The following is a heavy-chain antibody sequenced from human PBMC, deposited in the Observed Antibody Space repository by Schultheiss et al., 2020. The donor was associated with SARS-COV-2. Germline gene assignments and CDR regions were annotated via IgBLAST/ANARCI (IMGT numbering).Heavy chain of an antibody. V-gene: IGHV4-30-4*01. Sequence: SETLSLTCTVSGGSISSGDYYWSWIRQPPGKGLEWIGYIYYSGSTYYNPSLKSRVTISVDTSKNQFSLKLSSVTAADTAVYYCARDPGGYYFDYWGQGTLVTVSS. CDR2: IYYSGST. J-gene: IGHJ4*02. D-gene: IGHD1-26*01. CDR3: ARDPGGYYFDY. CDR1: GGSISSGDYY.